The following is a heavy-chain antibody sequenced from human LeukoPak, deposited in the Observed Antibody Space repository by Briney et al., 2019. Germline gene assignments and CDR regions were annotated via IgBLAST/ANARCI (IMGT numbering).Heavy chain of an antibody. CDR1: GASISSYY. D-gene: IGHD4-17*01. CDR2: IHYNGNT. V-gene: IGHV4-59*08. Sequence: SETLSLTCTVSGASISSYYWSWIRQPPGKGLEWIGYIHYNGNTNCNPSLKSRVTISADTSKNQFSLKLDSVTAADTAVYYCARAGDTVTFDYWGQGTLVTVSS. CDR3: ARAGDTVTFDY. J-gene: IGHJ4*02.